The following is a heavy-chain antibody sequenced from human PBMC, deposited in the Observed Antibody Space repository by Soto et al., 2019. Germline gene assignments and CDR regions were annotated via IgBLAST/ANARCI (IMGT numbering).Heavy chain of an antibody. J-gene: IGHJ6*02. V-gene: IGHV1-18*01. CDR2: ISAYNIDT. D-gene: IGHD4-17*01. Sequence: QVQLVQSGAEVKKPGASVKVSCKSSGYRFETYAISWVRQAPGQGLEWMGWISAYNIDTYYAQKFQDRVTMTTDTSTGTAYMELRSLRYDATSVYYCARGHEVTIGSMDVWGQGTTVTVSS. CDR1: GYRFETYA. CDR3: ARGHEVTIGSMDV.